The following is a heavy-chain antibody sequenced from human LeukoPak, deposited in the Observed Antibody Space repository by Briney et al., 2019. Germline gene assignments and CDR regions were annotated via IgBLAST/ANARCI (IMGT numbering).Heavy chain of an antibody. D-gene: IGHD2-15*01. CDR1: GYSFSNDW. J-gene: IGHJ6*02. CDR3: ARLDGCDKSDNYYYHGMDV. CDR2: IYTGDSET. Sequence: GESLKISCKGSGYSFSNDWIAWVRQMPGKGLEWMGIIYTGDSETRYSPSFQGQVTISADMSITTAYLQWSSLKASDTAMYYCARLDGCDKSDNYYYHGMDVWGQGTTVTVSS. V-gene: IGHV5-51*01.